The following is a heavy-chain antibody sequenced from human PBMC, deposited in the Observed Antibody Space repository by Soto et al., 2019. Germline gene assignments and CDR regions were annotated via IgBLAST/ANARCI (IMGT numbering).Heavy chain of an antibody. V-gene: IGHV3-30*18. CDR1: GFTFSSYG. Sequence: GGSLRLSCAASGFTFSSYGMHWVRQAPGKGLEWVAVISYDGSNKYYADSVKGRFTISRDNSKNTLYLQMNSLRAEDTAVYYCAKDAEMIAALPLNWFDPWGQGTLVTVSS. J-gene: IGHJ5*02. CDR2: ISYDGSNK. CDR3: AKDAEMIAALPLNWFDP. D-gene: IGHD6-6*01.